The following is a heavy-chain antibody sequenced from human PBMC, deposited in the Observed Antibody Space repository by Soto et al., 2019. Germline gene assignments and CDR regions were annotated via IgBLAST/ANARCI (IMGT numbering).Heavy chain of an antibody. J-gene: IGHJ4*02. CDR2: IKNIPEGGTT. D-gene: IGHD3-10*01. Sequence: QLVESGGGLVKPGGSLTLSCAASGFTFRDAWMTWVRQAPGKGLEWVGRIKNIPEGGTTDFAAPVKGRFTISRDDSKNTLYLHMNSMKREDTAVYYCATDNDGSVSYYIGLCTWGQGTLVTVSS. CDR3: ATDNDGSVSYYIGLCT. CDR1: GFTFRDAW. V-gene: IGHV3-15*01.